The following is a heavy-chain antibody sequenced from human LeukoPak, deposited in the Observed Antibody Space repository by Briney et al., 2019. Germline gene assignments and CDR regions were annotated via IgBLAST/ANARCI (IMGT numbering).Heavy chain of an antibody. CDR1: GGSFSGYY. J-gene: IGHJ4*02. D-gene: IGHD6-19*01. CDR2: INHSGST. CDR3: ARARRVYSSGWHLNY. Sequence: SETLSLTCAVYGGSFSGYYWSWIRQPPGKGLEWIGEINHSGSTNYNPSLKSRVTISVDTSKNQFSLKLSSVTAADTAVYYCARARRVYSSGWHLNYWGQGTLVTVSS. V-gene: IGHV4-34*01.